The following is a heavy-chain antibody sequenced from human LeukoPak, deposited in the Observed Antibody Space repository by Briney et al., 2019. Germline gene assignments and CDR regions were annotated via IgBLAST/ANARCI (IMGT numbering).Heavy chain of an antibody. CDR2: IYYSGDT. D-gene: IGHD4/OR15-4a*01. J-gene: IGHJ5*02. Sequence: SETLSLTCTVSDGSISGYSWSWIRQPPGKGLEWIGYIYYSGDTNYNPSLKNRVTLSVDTSRNQLSLQLSSVTTADTAVYYCVRGPYGASISKWFDPWGQGTLVIVSS. V-gene: IGHV4-59*01. CDR3: VRGPYGASISKWFDP. CDR1: DGSISGYS.